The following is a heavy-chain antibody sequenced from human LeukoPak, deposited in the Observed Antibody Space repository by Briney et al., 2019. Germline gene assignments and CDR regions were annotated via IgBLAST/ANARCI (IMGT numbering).Heavy chain of an antibody. CDR2: ISSDGSHK. V-gene: IGHV3-30*19. CDR1: GFTFSNYG. Sequence: GGSLRLSCAASGFTFSNYGMHWVRQAPGKGLEWVSVISSDGSHKYYADSVRGRFTISRDNSKNTLFLQMNSLRAADTALYYCARDRRETTPIVAVMTAVKHWGQGTPVTVSS. D-gene: IGHD3-22*01. J-gene: IGHJ1*01. CDR3: ARDRRETTPIVAVMTAVKH.